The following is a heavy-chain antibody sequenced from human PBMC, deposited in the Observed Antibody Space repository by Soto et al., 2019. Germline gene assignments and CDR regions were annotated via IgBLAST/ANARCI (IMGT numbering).Heavy chain of an antibody. CDR2: ISYDGSNK. D-gene: IGHD5-12*01. CDR3: AKDLLSGYDSSDY. CDR1: GFTFSSYG. J-gene: IGHJ4*02. V-gene: IGHV3-30*18. Sequence: GGSLRLSCAASGFTFSSYGMHWVRQAPGKGLEWVAVISYDGSNKYYADSVKGRFTISRDNSKNTLYLQMNSLRAEDTAVYYCAKDLLSGYDSSDYWGQGTLVTVSS.